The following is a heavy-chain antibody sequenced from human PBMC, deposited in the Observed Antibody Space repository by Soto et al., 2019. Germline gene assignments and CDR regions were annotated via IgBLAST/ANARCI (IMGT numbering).Heavy chain of an antibody. J-gene: IGHJ3*02. D-gene: IGHD2-15*01. CDR3: ARYCSGGSCPTDAFDI. Sequence: EVQLVESGGGLVQPGGSLRLSCAASGFTFSDHYMDWVRQAPGKGLEWVGRTRNKANSYTTEYAASVKGRFTISRDDSKNSLYRQMNSLKTEDTAVYYCARYCSGGSCPTDAFDIWGQGTMVTVSS. CDR2: TRNKANSYTT. CDR1: GFTFSDHY. V-gene: IGHV3-72*01.